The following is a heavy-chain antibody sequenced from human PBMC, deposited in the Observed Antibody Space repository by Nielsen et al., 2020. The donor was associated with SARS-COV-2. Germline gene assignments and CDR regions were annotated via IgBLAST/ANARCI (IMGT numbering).Heavy chain of an antibody. D-gene: IGHD5-12*01. V-gene: IGHV4-59*01. CDR2: IYYSGST. J-gene: IGHJ4*02. Sequence: SETLSLTCTVSGGSISSYYWSWIRQPPGKGLEWIGYIYYSGSTNYNPSLKSRVTISADTSKNQFSLKLSSVTAADTAVYYCARASWLRAQLDYWGQGTLVTVSS. CDR3: ARASWLRAQLDY. CDR1: GGSISSYY.